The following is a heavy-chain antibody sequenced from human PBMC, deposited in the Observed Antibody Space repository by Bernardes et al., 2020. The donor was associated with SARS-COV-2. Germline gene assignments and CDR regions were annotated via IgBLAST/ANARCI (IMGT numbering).Heavy chain of an antibody. CDR3: ARQDYGSGSYLGY. V-gene: IGHV4-39*01. D-gene: IGHD3-10*01. CDR2: TFHSGST. Sequence: SHTLSVSCTFSGGSISSSSFYWGWVRQSPGKGLEWPGSTFHSGSTSYNPSLNRRVIISVDTSKNQFSLKLRSVTAADTAVYYCARQDYGSGSYLGYWGQGTLVTVSS. J-gene: IGHJ4*02. CDR1: GGSISSSSFY.